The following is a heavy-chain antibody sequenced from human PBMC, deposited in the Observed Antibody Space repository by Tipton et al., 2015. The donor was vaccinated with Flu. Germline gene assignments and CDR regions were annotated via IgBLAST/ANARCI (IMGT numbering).Heavy chain of an antibody. CDR2: IWYDGSNK. Sequence: SLRLSCAASGFTFSSYGMHWVRQAPGKGLEWVAVIWYDGSNKYYADSVKGRFTISRDNSKNTPYLQMNSLRAEDTAVYYCARDNRDIVVVVAATEGYSYFDYWGQGTLVTVSS. J-gene: IGHJ4*02. CDR1: GFTFSSYG. CDR3: ARDNRDIVVVVAATEGYSYFDY. D-gene: IGHD2-15*01. V-gene: IGHV3-33*01.